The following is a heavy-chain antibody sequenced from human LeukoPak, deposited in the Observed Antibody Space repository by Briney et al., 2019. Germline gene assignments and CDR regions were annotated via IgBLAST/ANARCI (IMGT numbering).Heavy chain of an antibody. CDR2: INHSGST. D-gene: IGHD6-13*01. Sequence: SETLSLTCAVYGGSFSGYYWSWIRQPPGKGLEWIGEINHSGSTNYNPSLKSRVTISVDTSKNQFSLKLSSVTAADTAVYYCARHLSSSWYARLGPNWFDSWGQGTLVTVSS. J-gene: IGHJ5*01. CDR1: GGSFSGYY. CDR3: ARHLSSSWYARLGPNWFDS. V-gene: IGHV4-34*01.